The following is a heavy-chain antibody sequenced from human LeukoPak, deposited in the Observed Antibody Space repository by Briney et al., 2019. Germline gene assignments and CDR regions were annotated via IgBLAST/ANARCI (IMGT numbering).Heavy chain of an antibody. CDR3: ARKDFSSGSFSY. CDR2: IGLSGSPL. Sequence: GSLRLSCAVSGFPFTRFYMSWIRQAPGKGLEWISYIGLSGSPLDYADSVRGRFTISGDNAKNSLYLELNSLRAEDTAVYYCARKDFSSGSFSYWGQGTLVTVSS. J-gene: IGHJ4*02. D-gene: IGHD3-22*01. CDR1: GFPFTRFY. V-gene: IGHV3-11*04.